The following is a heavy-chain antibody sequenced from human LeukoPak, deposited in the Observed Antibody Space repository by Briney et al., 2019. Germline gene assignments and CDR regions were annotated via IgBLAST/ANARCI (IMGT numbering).Heavy chain of an antibody. Sequence: ASVKVSCKASGYTFTCYYMHWVRQAPGQGLEWMGWINPNGGGTNYAQKFQGRVTMTRDTSISTAYMELSRLRSDDTAVYYCVRRKSIRYFDYWGQGTLVTVSS. CDR2: INPNGGGT. J-gene: IGHJ4*02. D-gene: IGHD1-14*01. V-gene: IGHV1-2*02. CDR3: VRRKSIRYFDY. CDR1: GYTFTCYY.